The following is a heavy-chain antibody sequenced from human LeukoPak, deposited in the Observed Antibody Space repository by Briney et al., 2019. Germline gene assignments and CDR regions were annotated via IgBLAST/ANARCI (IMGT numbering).Heavy chain of an antibody. CDR3: AKEGRGYSYGYRAFDI. CDR2: VSWNSGSI. V-gene: IGHV3-9*01. J-gene: IGHJ3*02. Sequence: PGRSLRLSCAGSGFTFDDYAMTWVPQAPGKGLEWVSGVSWNSGSIGYADSVKGRFTISRDNAKNSLYLQMNSLRAEDTALYYCAKEGRGYSYGYRAFDIWGQGTMVTVSS. D-gene: IGHD5-18*01. CDR1: GFTFDDYA.